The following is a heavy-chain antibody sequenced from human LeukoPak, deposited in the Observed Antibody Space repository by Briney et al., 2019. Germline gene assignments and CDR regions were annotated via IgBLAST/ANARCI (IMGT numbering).Heavy chain of an antibody. CDR2: INPNTGGT. D-gene: IGHD6-13*01. CDR3: ARALYTSRSYLATFSPTNFDY. CDR1: GYTFTDYY. V-gene: IGHV1-2*02. Sequence: ASVKVSCKASGYTFTDYYMHWVRQAPGQGLEWMGWINPNTGGTNYAQKFQGRVTMTRDTSISTPYMELSWLRFDDTAVYYCARALYTSRSYLATFSPTNFDYWGQGTLVTVSS. J-gene: IGHJ4*02.